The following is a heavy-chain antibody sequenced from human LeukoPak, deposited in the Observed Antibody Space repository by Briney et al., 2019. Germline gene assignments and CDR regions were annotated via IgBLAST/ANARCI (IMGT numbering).Heavy chain of an antibody. CDR3: ARGGITIFGVVIPKGAPFDY. CDR2: INHSGST. Sequence: SETLSLTCAVYGGSFSGYYWSWIRQPPGKGLEWIGEINHSGSTNYNPSLKSRVTISVDTSKNQFSLRLSSVTAADTAVYYCARGGITIFGVVIPKGAPFDYWGQGTLVTVSS. J-gene: IGHJ4*02. D-gene: IGHD3-3*01. V-gene: IGHV4-34*01. CDR1: GGSFSGYY.